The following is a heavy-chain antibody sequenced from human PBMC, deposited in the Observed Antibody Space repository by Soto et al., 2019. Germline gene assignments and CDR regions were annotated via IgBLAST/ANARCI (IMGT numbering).Heavy chain of an antibody. CDR1: GGSISSGGYY. Sequence: QVQLQESGPGLVKPSQTLSLTCTVSGGSISSGGYYWSWIRQHPGKGLEWIGYIYYSGSTYYNPSLRGRVTIPVDTSKNQFSLKLGSVTAADTAVYYCARDLGYCSSTSCRRGWFDPWGQGTLVTVSS. V-gene: IGHV4-31*03. D-gene: IGHD2-2*01. J-gene: IGHJ5*02. CDR3: ARDLGYCSSTSCRRGWFDP. CDR2: IYYSGST.